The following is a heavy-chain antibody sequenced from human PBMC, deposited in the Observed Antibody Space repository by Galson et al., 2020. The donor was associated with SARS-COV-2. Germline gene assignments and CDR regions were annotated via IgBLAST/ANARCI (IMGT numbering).Heavy chain of an antibody. CDR2: INWNGGST. J-gene: IGHJ3*02. V-gene: IGHV3-20*04. D-gene: IGHD3-3*01. CDR3: ARDLPYLHYDFGSGYPGACAFDI. Sequence: GESLKISCAASGFTFDDYGMSWVRQAPGKGLEWVSGINWNGGSTGYADSVKGRFTISRDNAKNSLYLQMNSLRAEDTALYYCARDLPYLHYDFGSGYPGACAFDIWGQGTMVTVSS. CDR1: GFTFDDYG.